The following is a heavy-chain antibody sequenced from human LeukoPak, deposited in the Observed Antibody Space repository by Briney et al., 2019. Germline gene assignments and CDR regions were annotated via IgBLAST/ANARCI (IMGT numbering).Heavy chain of an antibody. D-gene: IGHD6-13*01. J-gene: IGHJ4*02. CDR2: ISGNGGRT. CDR3: AKAHSISWPYAFDS. V-gene: IGHV3-23*01. Sequence: QAGGSLRLSCAASGFTFSNYAMAWVRQAPGKGLEWVSAISGNGGRTYSADSVQGRFTISRDNSKNTVYLRMDNLRAEDSAMYYCAKAHSISWPYAFDSWGQGTLVTVSS. CDR1: GFTFSNYA.